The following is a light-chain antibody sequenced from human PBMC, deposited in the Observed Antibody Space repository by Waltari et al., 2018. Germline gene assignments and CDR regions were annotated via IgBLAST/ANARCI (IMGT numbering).Light chain of an antibody. CDR2: AAS. J-gene: IGKJ1*01. V-gene: IGKV1-39*01. Sequence: DIQMTQSPSSLSASVGDRVTITCRASQSISSSLNWYQQKPGKAPKLLIYAASSLQSGVPSSFSGSGSGTEFTLTISRLQPEDFATYYCQQSYSTPRTFGQGTKVEIK. CDR3: QQSYSTPRT. CDR1: QSISSS.